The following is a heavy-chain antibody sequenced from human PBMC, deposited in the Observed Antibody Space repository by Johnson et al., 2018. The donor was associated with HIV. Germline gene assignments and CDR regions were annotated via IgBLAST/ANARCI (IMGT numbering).Heavy chain of an antibody. CDR2: ISWNSGNI. CDR1: GFTFDDYA. Sequence: VQLVESGGGLVQPGRSLRLSCAASGFTFDDYAMHWVRQAPGKGLAWVSGISWNSGNIGYADSVKGRFTISRDNAKNSLYLQMNSLRAEDTALYYCANEPSLSGSYRIPLFDIWGQGTMVTVSS. CDR3: ANEPSLSGSYRIPLFDI. D-gene: IGHD1-26*01. V-gene: IGHV3-9*01. J-gene: IGHJ3*02.